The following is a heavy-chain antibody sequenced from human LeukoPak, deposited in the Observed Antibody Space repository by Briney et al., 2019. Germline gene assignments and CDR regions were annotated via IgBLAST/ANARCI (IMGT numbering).Heavy chain of an antibody. Sequence: SETLSLTCTVSGGSISSYYWSWFRQPPGKGLEWIGYIYYSGSTNYNPSLKSRVTMSVDTSKNQFSLKLSSVTAADTAVYYCARDLYSSSALYNWFDPWGQGTLVTVSS. J-gene: IGHJ5*02. CDR2: IYYSGST. CDR1: GGSISSYY. V-gene: IGHV4-59*01. CDR3: ARDLYSSSALYNWFDP. D-gene: IGHD6-6*01.